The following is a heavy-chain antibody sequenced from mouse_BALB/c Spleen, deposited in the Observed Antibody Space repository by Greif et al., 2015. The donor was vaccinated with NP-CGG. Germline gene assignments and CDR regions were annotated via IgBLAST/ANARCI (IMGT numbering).Heavy chain of an antibody. Sequence: QVQLKESGPELVRPGVSVKISRKGSGYTFTDYAMHWVKQSHAKSLEWIGIISTYYNNTNYNHKFKGKATMTVDKSSSTAYMELARLTSEDSAIYYCASKGRYDTMDYWGQGTSVTVSS. CDR3: ASKGRYDTMDY. D-gene: IGHD2-14*01. CDR1: GYTFTDYA. CDR2: ISTYYNNT. V-gene: IGHV1-67*01. J-gene: IGHJ4*01.